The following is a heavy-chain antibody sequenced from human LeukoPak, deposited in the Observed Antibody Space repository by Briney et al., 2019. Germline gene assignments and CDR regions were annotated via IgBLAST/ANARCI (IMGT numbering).Heavy chain of an antibody. CDR2: INPNSGDT. CDR1: GYTFTGYY. V-gene: IGHV1-2*02. CDR3: ATQRGSYLWGTDFDY. Sequence: ASVKVSCKASGYTFTGYYMHWVRQAPGQGLEWMVWINPNSGDTKYSQKFQGRVTMTRDTSIRTAYMELARLRSDDTAVYYCATQRGSYLWGTDFDYWGQGALVTVSS. D-gene: IGHD3-16*01. J-gene: IGHJ4*02.